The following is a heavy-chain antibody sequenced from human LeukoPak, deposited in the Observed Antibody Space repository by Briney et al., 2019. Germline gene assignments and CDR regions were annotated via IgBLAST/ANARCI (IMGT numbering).Heavy chain of an antibody. CDR1: GYTFTSYG. D-gene: IGHD5-18*01. CDR2: ISAYNGNT. CDR3: ARASRGYSYGPEVNWFDP. Sequence: ASVKVSCKASGYTFTSYGISWVRQAPGQRVECMGWISAYNGNTNYAQKLQGRVTMTTDTSTSTAYIELRSLRSDDTAVYYCARASRGYSYGPEVNWFDPWGQGTLVTVSS. J-gene: IGHJ5*02. V-gene: IGHV1-18*01.